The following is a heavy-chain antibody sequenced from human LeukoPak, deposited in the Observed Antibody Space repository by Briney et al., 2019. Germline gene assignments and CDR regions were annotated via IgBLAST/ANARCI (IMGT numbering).Heavy chain of an antibody. V-gene: IGHV4-39*01. CDR1: GGSISSSSYY. D-gene: IGHD5-18*01. J-gene: IGHJ4*02. CDR3: AGELWYNY. CDR2: IYYSGST. Sequence: SETLPLTCTVSGGSISSSSYYWGWIRQPPGKGLEWIGSIYYSGSTYYNPSLKSRVTISVDTSKNQFSLKLSSVTAADTAVYYCAGELWYNYWGQGTLVTVSS.